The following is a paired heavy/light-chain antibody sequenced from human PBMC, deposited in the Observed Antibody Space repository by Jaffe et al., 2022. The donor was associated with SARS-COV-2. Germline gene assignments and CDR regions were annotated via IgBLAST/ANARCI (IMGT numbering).Light chain of an antibody. J-gene: IGKJ5*01. V-gene: IGKV3-11*01. CDR1: QSVGMS. CDR2: EAS. Sequence: EIVLTQSPGNLSLSPGERATLSCRASQSVGMSLAWYQQKPGQAPRLLIFEASNRPTGIPARFSGSGSGTDFTLTISSLEPEDSAVYYCQRRSNWPPGIFGPGARLEIK. CDR3: QRRSNWPPGI.
Heavy chain of an antibody. D-gene: IGHD2-15*01. CDR2: IIPMFRSA. J-gene: IGHJ6*04. Sequence: QVQLLQSGVEVKKPGSSVKVSCKASGGFFNNFGLTWVRQAPGQGLEYMGAIIPMFRSANYAEKLQDRVTITADESTSTAYMELRGLRPNDTAVYYCAAWGGYCLDSGCPLDVWGKGTMVTVSS. CDR3: AAWGGYCLDSGCPLDV. V-gene: IGHV1-69*01. CDR1: GGFFNNFG.